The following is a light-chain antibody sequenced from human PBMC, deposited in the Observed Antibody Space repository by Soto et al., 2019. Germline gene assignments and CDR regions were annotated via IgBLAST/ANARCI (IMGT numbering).Light chain of an antibody. V-gene: IGKV3-20*01. CDR3: QQYGTAPPRYT. CDR2: GTS. CDR1: QRMSSNY. J-gene: IGKJ2*01. Sequence: PGERATLSCRASQRMSSNYLAWYQQKPGQAPRLLIYGTSSRATGSPDRFSGSGSGTDFTLTISRLEPEDSAVYYCQQYGTAPPRYTFGQGTKLEIK.